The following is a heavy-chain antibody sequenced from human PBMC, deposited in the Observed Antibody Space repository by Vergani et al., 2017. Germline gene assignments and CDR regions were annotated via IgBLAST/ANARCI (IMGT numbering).Heavy chain of an antibody. CDR1: GFTFSSYS. Sequence: EVQLVESGGGLVKPGGSLRLSCAASGFTFSSYSMNWVRQAPGKGLEWVSSISSSSSYIYYADSVKGRFTISRDNAKNSLYLQMNSLRAEDTAVYYCARELGSSGLNAFDIWGQGTMVTVSS. V-gene: IGHV3-21*01. D-gene: IGHD3-22*01. J-gene: IGHJ3*02. CDR3: ARELGSSGLNAFDI. CDR2: ISSSSSYI.